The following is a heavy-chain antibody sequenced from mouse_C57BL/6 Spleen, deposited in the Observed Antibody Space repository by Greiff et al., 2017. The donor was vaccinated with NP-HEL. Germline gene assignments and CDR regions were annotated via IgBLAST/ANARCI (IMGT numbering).Heavy chain of an antibody. J-gene: IGHJ1*03. CDR2: IYPGDGDT. D-gene: IGHD1-1*01. CDR1: GYAFSSSW. CDR3: AREHYGRSYGYFDV. V-gene: IGHV1-82*01. Sequence: QVQLQQSGPELVKPGASVKISCKASGYAFSSSWMNWVKQRPGKGLEWIGRIYPGDGDTNYNGKFKGKATLTADKSSSTAYMQLSSLTSEDSAVYFCAREHYGRSYGYFDVWGTGTTVTVSS.